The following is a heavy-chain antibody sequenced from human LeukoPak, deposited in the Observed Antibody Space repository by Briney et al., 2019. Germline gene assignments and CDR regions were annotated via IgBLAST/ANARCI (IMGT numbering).Heavy chain of an antibody. CDR1: GDSVSSGTYY. Sequence: SETLSLTCNVSGDSVSSGTYYWSWIRQPPGKGLEWIGYIYYSGSTNYNSSLKSRVTMSVDTSKNQFSLNLSSVTAADTAVYYCARRQYYYYGMDVWGQGTTVTVSS. J-gene: IGHJ6*02. V-gene: IGHV4-61*01. CDR3: ARRQYYYYGMDV. CDR2: IYYSGST.